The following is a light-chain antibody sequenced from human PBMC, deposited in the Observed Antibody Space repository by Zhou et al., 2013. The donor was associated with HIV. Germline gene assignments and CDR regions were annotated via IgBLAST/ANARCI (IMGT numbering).Light chain of an antibody. J-gene: IGKJ1*01. CDR3: QRCDDYSPWT. CDR2: AAS. V-gene: IGKV1-9*01. Sequence: DIQLTQSPSFLSASVGDRVTITCRASQGISSYLAWYQQKPGKAPKLLIYAASTLQSGVPSRFSGSGSGTEFTLTISSLQPDDFATYYCQRCDDYSPWTFGQGTKVEIK. CDR1: QGISSY.